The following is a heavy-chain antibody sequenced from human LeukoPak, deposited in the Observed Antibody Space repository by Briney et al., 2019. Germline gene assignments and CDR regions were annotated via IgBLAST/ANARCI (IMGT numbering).Heavy chain of an antibody. CDR1: GFTFSSYS. D-gene: IGHD3-22*01. V-gene: IGHV3-21*01. CDR2: ISSSSSYI. J-gene: IGHJ4*02. CDR3: ARSTSVNYDSSGYSALDY. Sequence: GRSLRLSCAASGFTFSSYSMSWVRQAPGKGLEWVSSISSSSSYIYYADSVKGRFTISRDNAKNSLYLQMNSLRAEDTAVYYCARSTSVNYDSSGYSALDYWGQGTLVTVSS.